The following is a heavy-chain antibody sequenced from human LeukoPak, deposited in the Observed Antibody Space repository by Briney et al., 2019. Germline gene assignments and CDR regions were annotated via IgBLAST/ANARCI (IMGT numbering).Heavy chain of an antibody. V-gene: IGHV3-74*01. J-gene: IGHJ4*02. CDR2: INDDGSST. CDR3: ARDDSSARANY. D-gene: IGHD3-22*01. CDR1: GFTFSNYW. Sequence: PGGSLRLSCAAFGFTFSNYWMHWVRQAPGKGLVWVSLINDDGSSTVYADSVKGRFTISRDNAKNTLYLQMNSLRAEDTAVYYCARDDSSARANYWGQGTLVTVSS.